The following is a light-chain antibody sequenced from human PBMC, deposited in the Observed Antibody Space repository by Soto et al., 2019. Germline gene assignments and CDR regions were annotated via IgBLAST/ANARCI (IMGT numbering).Light chain of an antibody. CDR3: QQYGSSPLT. CDR2: GAS. V-gene: IGKV3-20*01. CDR1: QSVSSSY. J-gene: IGKJ3*01. Sequence: EIVLTQSPGTLSLSPGERATLSCRASQSVSSSYLAWYQQKPGQAPRLLIYGASNRPTGIPDRFSGSGSGTDFTLTISRLEPEDFAVYYCQQYGSSPLTFGPGTKVDIK.